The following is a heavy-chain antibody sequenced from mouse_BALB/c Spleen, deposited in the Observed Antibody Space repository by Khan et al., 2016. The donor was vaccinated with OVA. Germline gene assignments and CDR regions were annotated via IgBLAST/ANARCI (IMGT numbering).Heavy chain of an antibody. CDR1: EFTFSDYY. V-gene: IGHV7-3*02. CDR3: ARVDYVYGYAY. D-gene: IGHD1-2*01. CDR2: IRKKASGYTT. J-gene: IGHJ3*01. Sequence: EVQLVESGGGLVEPGGSLRLSCATSEFTFSDYYMSWVRQPPGKALEWLGFIRKKASGYTTEYSASVKGRFTLSRDNSQSILYLQMNSLRAEDIATYYCARVDYVYGYAYWGQGTLVTVSA.